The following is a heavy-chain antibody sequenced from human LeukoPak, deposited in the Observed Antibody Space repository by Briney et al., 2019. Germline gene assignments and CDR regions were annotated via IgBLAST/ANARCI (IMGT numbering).Heavy chain of an antibody. J-gene: IGHJ6*03. V-gene: IGHV4-34*01. CDR3: TRDSCSGTSCYPTSYHYFYYMDV. CDR2: VNLSGSS. Sequence: SETLSLTCAVYGGSFSDDYWSWVRQPPGKGLEWIGEVNLSGSSNYSPSLKSRVTISLDTSKNQFSLKLSAATAADTAVYYCTRDSCSGTSCYPTSYHYFYYMDVWGIGTTVTVSS. D-gene: IGHD2-2*01. CDR1: GGSFSDDY.